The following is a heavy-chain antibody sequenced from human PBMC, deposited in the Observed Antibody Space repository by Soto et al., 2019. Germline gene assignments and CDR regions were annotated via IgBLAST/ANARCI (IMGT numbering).Heavy chain of an antibody. CDR1: GYTFTSYD. Sequence: QVQLVQSGAEVKKPGASVKVSCKASGYTFTSYDINWVRQATGQGLEWMGWMNPNSGNTGYAQKFQGRVTMTRNTHIGTAYMELSSLRSEDTAVYYCARYDYGANENWFDPWGQGTLVTVSS. D-gene: IGHD4-17*01. J-gene: IGHJ5*02. CDR2: MNPNSGNT. CDR3: ARYDYGANENWFDP. V-gene: IGHV1-8*01.